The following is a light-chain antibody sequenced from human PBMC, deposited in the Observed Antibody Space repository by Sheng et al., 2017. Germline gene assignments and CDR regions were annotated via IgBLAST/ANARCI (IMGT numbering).Light chain of an antibody. CDR2: VAS. CDR3: QHYYSTPLT. Sequence: DIQMTQSPSSLSASVGDRVTITCRVSQGISNSLAWYQQKPGKAPKLLVYVASRLESGVPSRFSGGGSGTDYTLTVSSLQPEDSATYYCQHYYSTPLTFGGGTKVEI. CDR1: QGISNS. V-gene: IGKV1-NL1*01. J-gene: IGKJ4*01.